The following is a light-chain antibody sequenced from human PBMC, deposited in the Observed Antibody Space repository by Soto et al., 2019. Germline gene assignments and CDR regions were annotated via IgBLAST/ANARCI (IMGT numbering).Light chain of an antibody. V-gene: IGKV3-15*01. Sequence: ELVLTQSPGALSLSPGERVTLSCRARQSVSRSYLAWYQQKPGQAPRLVIYSAFTRATGIPARFSGSGSGTEFTLTISSLQSEDFAVYYCQQYNKWPPWTFGQGTKVDIK. CDR1: QSVSRSY. J-gene: IGKJ1*01. CDR3: QQYNKWPPWT. CDR2: SAF.